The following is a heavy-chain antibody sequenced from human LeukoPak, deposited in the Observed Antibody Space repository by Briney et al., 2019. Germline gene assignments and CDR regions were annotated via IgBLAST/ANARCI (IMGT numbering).Heavy chain of an antibody. D-gene: IGHD2-21*02. Sequence: TGGSPRLSCVASGFTLRSYVMNWVRQTPGKGLEWVSSISGSGDSTFYADSVKGRFSISRDNSKNTLYLQVNGLRTEDTAVYYCAKDRLLNCRGDCYIFDYWGQGTVVTVSS. V-gene: IGHV3-23*01. CDR2: ISGSGDST. CDR3: AKDRLLNCRGDCYIFDY. J-gene: IGHJ4*02. CDR1: GFTLRSYV.